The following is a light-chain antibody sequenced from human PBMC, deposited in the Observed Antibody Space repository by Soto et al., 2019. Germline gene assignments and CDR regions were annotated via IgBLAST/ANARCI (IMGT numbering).Light chain of an antibody. J-gene: IGLJ2*01. CDR1: SSDVGGYNY. CDR3: SSYAGSYNVV. Sequence: QSALTQPPSVSGSPGQSVTISCTGTSSDVGGYNYVSWYQHHPGKAPKFMIYDVTKRPSGVPDRFSGSKSGNTASLTISGLQAEDEAYYYCSSYAGSYNVVFGGGTKLTVL. V-gene: IGLV2-11*01. CDR2: DVT.